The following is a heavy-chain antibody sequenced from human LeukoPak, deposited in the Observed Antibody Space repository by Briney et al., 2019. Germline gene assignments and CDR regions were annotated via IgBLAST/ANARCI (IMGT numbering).Heavy chain of an antibody. J-gene: IGHJ3*02. CDR2: ISSSSSTI. CDR3: ASHRWGYGDDAFDI. V-gene: IGHV3-48*04. CDR1: GFTFSSYS. D-gene: IGHD4-17*01. Sequence: PGGSLRLSCAASGFTFSSYSMNWVRQAPGKGLEWVSYISSSSSTIYYADSVKGRFTISRDNAKNSLYLQMNSLRAEDTALYYCASHRWGYGDDAFDIWGQGTMVTVSS.